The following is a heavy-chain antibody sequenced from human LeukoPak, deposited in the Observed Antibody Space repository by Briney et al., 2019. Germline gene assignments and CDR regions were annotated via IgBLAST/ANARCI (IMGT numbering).Heavy chain of an antibody. CDR3: ARGSDLLAAYWGSALESYFDY. Sequence: SETLSLTCAVSGGSISSSNWWSWVRQPPGKGLEWIGEIYHSGSTNYNPSLMSRVTISLDQSKNQFSLKLSSVTAADTALYYCARGSDLLAAYWGSALESYFDYWGQGTLVAVSS. J-gene: IGHJ4*02. CDR2: IYHSGST. CDR1: GGSISSSNW. V-gene: IGHV4-4*02. D-gene: IGHD3-9*01.